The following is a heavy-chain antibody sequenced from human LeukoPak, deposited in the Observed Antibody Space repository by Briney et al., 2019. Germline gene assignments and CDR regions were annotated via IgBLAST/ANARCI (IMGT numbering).Heavy chain of an antibody. CDR2: ISSSGSTI. J-gene: IGHJ5*02. V-gene: IGHV3-11*01. CDR3: AREHFGAAGMGLNWFDP. D-gene: IGHD3-3*01. CDR1: GFTFSDYY. Sequence: GGSLRLSCAASGFTFSDYYMSWLRQAPGKGLEWVSYISSSGSTIYYADSVKGRFTISRDNAKNSLYLQMNSLRAEDTAVYYRAREHFGAAGMGLNWFDPWGQGTLVTVSS.